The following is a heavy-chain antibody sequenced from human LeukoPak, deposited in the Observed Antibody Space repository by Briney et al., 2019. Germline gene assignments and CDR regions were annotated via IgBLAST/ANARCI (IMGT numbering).Heavy chain of an antibody. Sequence: SETLSLTCTVSGGSINNSPYYWGWIRQPPGKELEWIVSMHYSGTTYYNPSLKSRVTISIDTSKNQFSLRLISVTAADTAVFYCARNDMGRPADYWGQGTLVTVSS. D-gene: IGHD3-9*01. CDR2: MHYSGTT. J-gene: IGHJ4*02. V-gene: IGHV4-39*01. CDR3: ARNDMGRPADY. CDR1: GGSINNSPYY.